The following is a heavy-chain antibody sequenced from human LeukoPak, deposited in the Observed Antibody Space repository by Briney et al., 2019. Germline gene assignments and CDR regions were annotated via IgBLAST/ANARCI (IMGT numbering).Heavy chain of an antibody. D-gene: IGHD2-21*02. CDR3: ASSHPLGSNNDYYTPFDY. V-gene: IGHV4-59*01. J-gene: IGHJ4*02. Sequence: PSETLSLACTVSGGSLSNYYWSWIRQPPGKGLEWIGYMYYTGSTYYNPSLKSRVTISVDTSKNQFSLKLRSVIAADTAVYYCASSHPLGSNNDYYTPFDYWGQGTLVTVSA. CDR2: MYYTGST. CDR1: GGSLSNYY.